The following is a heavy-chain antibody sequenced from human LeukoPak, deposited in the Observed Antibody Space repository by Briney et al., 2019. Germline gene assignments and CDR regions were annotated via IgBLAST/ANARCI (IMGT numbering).Heavy chain of an antibody. J-gene: IGHJ3*02. CDR1: GFTFSSQA. V-gene: IGHV3-23*01. CDR3: ARDSAMVPYAFDI. D-gene: IGHD5-18*01. CDR2: ISGSGDYT. Sequence: GGSLRLSCAASGFTFSSQAMSWVRQAPGKGLEWVSAISGSGDYTYYIDSVKGRFTISRDNSKNTLYLQMNSLRAEDTAVYYCARDSAMVPYAFDIWGQGTMVTVSS.